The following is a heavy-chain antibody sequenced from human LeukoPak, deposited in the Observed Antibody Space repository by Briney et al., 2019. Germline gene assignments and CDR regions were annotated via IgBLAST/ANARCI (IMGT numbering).Heavy chain of an antibody. CDR2: TYYRSKWYN. CDR1: GDSVSSNSAA. V-gene: IGHV6-1*01. D-gene: IGHD6-19*01. Sequence: SQTLSLTFAISGDSVSSNSAAWNWLRQSPSRGLEWLGRTYYRSKWYNDYAVSVKSRITINPDTSKNQFSLQLNSVTPEDMAVYYCARSYRSSGWYYYYYYYGMDVWGQGTTVTVSS. CDR3: ARSYRSSGWYYYYYYYGMDV. J-gene: IGHJ6*02.